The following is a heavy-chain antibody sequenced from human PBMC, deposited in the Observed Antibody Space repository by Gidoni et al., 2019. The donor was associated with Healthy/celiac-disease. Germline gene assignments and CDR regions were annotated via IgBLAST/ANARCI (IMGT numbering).Heavy chain of an antibody. D-gene: IGHD5-18*01. CDR2: IYYSGST. CDR1: GGSISSSSYY. CDR3: ARDQVTAPFDI. Sequence: QLQLQESGPGLVKPSETLSLTCTVSGGSISSSSYYWGWIRQPPGKGLEWIGSIYYSGSTYYNPSLKSRVTISVDTSKNQFSLKLSSVTAADTAVYYCARDQVTAPFDIWGQGTMVTVSS. J-gene: IGHJ3*02. V-gene: IGHV4-39*07.